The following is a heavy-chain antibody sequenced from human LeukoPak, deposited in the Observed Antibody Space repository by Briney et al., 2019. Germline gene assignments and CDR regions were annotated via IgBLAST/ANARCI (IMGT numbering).Heavy chain of an antibody. V-gene: IGHV4-4*09. CDR2: IYTSGST. Sequence: SETLSLTCTVSGGSISSYYWSWIRQPPGKGLEWIGYIYTSGSTNYNPSLKSRVTISVDTSKNQFSLKLSSVTAADTAVYYCARGRTIFGVVIIERYNWFDPWGQGTLVTVSS. D-gene: IGHD3-3*01. CDR3: ARGRTIFGVVIIERYNWFDP. CDR1: GGSISSYY. J-gene: IGHJ5*02.